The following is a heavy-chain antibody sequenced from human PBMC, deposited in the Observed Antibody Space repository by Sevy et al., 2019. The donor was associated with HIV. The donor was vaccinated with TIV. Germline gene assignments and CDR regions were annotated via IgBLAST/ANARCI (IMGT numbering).Heavy chain of an antibody. D-gene: IGHD3-10*01. J-gene: IGHJ6*02. CDR3: AKVSGSGSYYHYYYYYGMDV. CDR2: ISGSGGST. Sequence: GGSLRLSFAASGFTFSSYAMSWVRQAPGKGLEWVSAISGSGGSTYYADSVKGRFTISRDNSKNTLYLQMNSLRAEDTAVYYCAKVSGSGSYYHYYYYYGMDVWGQGTTVTVSS. CDR1: GFTFSSYA. V-gene: IGHV3-23*01.